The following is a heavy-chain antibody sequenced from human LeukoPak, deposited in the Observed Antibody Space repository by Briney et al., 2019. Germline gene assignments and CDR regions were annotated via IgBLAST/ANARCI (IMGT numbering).Heavy chain of an antibody. CDR3: ARGSTRPDY. CDR1: GGSISTYH. Sequence: PSETLSLTCTVSGGSISTYHWSWIRQPPGKGLEWIGYIYYSGNTNYNPSLKSRVTMSVDTSRNQFSLRLSSVTAADTAVYYCARGSTRPDYWGQGTLVTVSS. J-gene: IGHJ4*02. CDR2: IYYSGNT. V-gene: IGHV4-59*01. D-gene: IGHD2-2*01.